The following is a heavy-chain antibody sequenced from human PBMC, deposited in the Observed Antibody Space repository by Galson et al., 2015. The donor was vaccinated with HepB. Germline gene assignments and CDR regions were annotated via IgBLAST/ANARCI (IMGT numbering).Heavy chain of an antibody. D-gene: IGHD3-3*01. CDR2: ISSSSSYT. CDR3: AREGNYDFWSGYSTGLIDV. J-gene: IGHJ6*02. Sequence: SLRLSCAASGFTFSDYYMSWIRQAPGKGLEWVSYISSSSSYTNYADSVKGRFTISRDNAKNSLYLQMNSLRAEDTAVYYCAREGNYDFWSGYSTGLIDVWGQGTTVTVSS. V-gene: IGHV3-11*06. CDR1: GFTFSDYY.